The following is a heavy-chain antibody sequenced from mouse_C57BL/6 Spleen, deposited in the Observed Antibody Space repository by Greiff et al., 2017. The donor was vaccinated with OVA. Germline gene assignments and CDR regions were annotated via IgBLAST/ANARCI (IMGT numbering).Heavy chain of an antibody. CDR2: IHPNSGST. CDR3: ARSYGNYVGFDY. D-gene: IGHD2-1*01. CDR1: GYTFTSYW. V-gene: IGHV1-64*01. Sequence: QVQLQQPGAELVKPGASVKLSCKASGYTFTSYWMHWVKQRPGQGLEWIGMIHPNSGSTNYNEKFKSKATLTVDKSSSTAYMQLSSLTSEDSAVYYCARSYGNYVGFDYWGQGTTLTVSS. J-gene: IGHJ2*01.